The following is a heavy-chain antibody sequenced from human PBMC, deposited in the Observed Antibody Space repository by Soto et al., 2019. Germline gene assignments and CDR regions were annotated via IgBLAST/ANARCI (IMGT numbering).Heavy chain of an antibody. J-gene: IGHJ5*02. Sequence: SETLSLTCTVSGGSISSYYWSWIRQPPGKGLEWIGYIYYSGSTNYNPSLKSRVTISVDTSKNQFSLKLSSVTAADTAVYYCATLFDPWGQGTLVTVSS. CDR2: IYYSGST. CDR3: ATLFDP. CDR1: GGSISSYY. V-gene: IGHV4-59*01.